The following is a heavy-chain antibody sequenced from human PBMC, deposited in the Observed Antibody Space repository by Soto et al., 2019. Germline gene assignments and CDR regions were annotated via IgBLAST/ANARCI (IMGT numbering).Heavy chain of an antibody. D-gene: IGHD4-17*01. CDR1: GGSITSSSYY. CDR3: ARQRTTVVTQAYFDH. CDR2: IYYSGRS. J-gene: IGHJ4*02. Sequence: ASETLSLTCTVSGGSITSSSYYWGWIRQPPGKGLKWIGGIYYSGRSYYNPSLKSRVTMSVDTSKNQFSLTLNSVTAADAAVYYCARQRTTVVTQAYFDHWGQGTLVTVSS. V-gene: IGHV4-39*01.